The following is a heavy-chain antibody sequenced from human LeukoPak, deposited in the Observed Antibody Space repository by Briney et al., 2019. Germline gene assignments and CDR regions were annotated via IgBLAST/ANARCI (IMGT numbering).Heavy chain of an antibody. J-gene: IGHJ3*02. CDR3: GREDRIVLGNDAFDI. V-gene: IGHV3-74*01. Sequence: PGGSLRLSCAASGFTVSNYWMNWVRQAPGKGLVWVSRINIAGSITSYADPVKGRFTISRDNAKNTLYLQMNSLRGEDTAVDYCGREDRIVLGNDAFDIWGQGTMVTVSS. CDR2: INIAGSIT. CDR1: GFTVSNYW. D-gene: IGHD2-8*01.